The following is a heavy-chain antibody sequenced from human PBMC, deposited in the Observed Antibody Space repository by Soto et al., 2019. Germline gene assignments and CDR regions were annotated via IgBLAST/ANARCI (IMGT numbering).Heavy chain of an antibody. CDR2: ISAYNGNT. CDR1: GYTFTSYG. CDR3: AGGYCSGGSCLDAFDI. J-gene: IGHJ3*02. Sequence: QVQLVQSGAEVKKPGASVKVSCKASGYTFTSYGISWVRQAPGQGLEWMGWISAYNGNTNYAQKLQGRVTMTTDTATSTAYMELRSLRSDDTAVYYCAGGYCSGGSCLDAFDIWGQGTMVTVSS. D-gene: IGHD2-15*01. V-gene: IGHV1-18*01.